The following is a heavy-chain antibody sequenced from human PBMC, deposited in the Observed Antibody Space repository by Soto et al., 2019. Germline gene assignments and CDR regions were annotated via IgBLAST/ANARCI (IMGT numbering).Heavy chain of an antibody. D-gene: IGHD6-19*01. CDR2: INPSGGTT. CDR3: ARGEPHSSGWNFDY. V-gene: IGHV1-46*01. CDR1: GYPLTSNY. J-gene: IGHJ4*02. Sequence: QVQLVQSGAEVKKPGASVKVSCTASGYPLTSNYIHWVRQAPGEGLEWMGKINPSGGTTRYGQKFQGRVTRTRETSTSTVYMEMSSLRSEDTAVYYCARGEPHSSGWNFDYWGQGTLVIVSP.